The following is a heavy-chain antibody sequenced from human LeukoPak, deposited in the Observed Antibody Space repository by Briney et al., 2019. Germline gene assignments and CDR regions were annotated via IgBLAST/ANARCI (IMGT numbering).Heavy chain of an antibody. CDR1: GDSIGSYF. D-gene: IGHD3-10*01. CDR3: ARRYGSGSYYRFDY. Sequence: PSETLSLTCTVSGDSIGSYFWSWIRQPPGKGLEWIGYIYYSGSTNYNPSLKSRVTISVDTSKNQFSLKLSSVTAADTAVYYCARRYGSGSYYRFDYWGQGTLVTVSS. J-gene: IGHJ4*02. V-gene: IGHV4-59*12. CDR2: IYYSGST.